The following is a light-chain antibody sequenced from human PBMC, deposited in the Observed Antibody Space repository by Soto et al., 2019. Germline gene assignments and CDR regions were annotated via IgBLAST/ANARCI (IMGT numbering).Light chain of an antibody. J-gene: IGKJ4*01. CDR1: QSVSSY. V-gene: IGKV3-20*01. CDR3: QQYGSSPLT. Sequence: IVLTQSPATLSLSTGERATLSCRASQSVSSYLAWYQQKPGQAHRLLSDGASSRATGIPDRCSGSGSGTDCTLTISRLEPEDFAVYYCQQYGSSPLTFGGGTKVDI. CDR2: GAS.